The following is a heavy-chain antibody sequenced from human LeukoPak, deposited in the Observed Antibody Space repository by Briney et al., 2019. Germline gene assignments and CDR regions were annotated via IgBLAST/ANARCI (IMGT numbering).Heavy chain of an antibody. Sequence: PGGSLRLSCTASGFTFRDYNINWFRQAPGRGLEWVGFIRSKADGGTTEYAASVKGRFTISRDDSKNVAYLQINNLRAEDTALYYCARDDQPSGHDFDYWGQGTLVTVSS. J-gene: IGHJ4*02. V-gene: IGHV3-49*03. D-gene: IGHD1-14*01. CDR3: ARDDQPSGHDFDY. CDR1: GFTFRDYN. CDR2: IRSKADGGTT.